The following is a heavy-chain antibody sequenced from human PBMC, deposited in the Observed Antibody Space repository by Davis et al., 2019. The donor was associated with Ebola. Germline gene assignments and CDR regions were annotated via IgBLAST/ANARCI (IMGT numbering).Heavy chain of an antibody. D-gene: IGHD3-3*01. Sequence: AASVKVSCKASGYTFSNYAMNWVRQAPGQGLEWLGWISAYNGNTYYAESLQGRLILTTDTSTSTAYMELRSLRSDDTAVYYCATTKSGMTRAGLETNWGPGTLVTVSS. CDR2: ISAYNGNT. V-gene: IGHV1-18*01. CDR3: ATTKSGMTRAGLETN. J-gene: IGHJ4*02. CDR1: GYTFSNYA.